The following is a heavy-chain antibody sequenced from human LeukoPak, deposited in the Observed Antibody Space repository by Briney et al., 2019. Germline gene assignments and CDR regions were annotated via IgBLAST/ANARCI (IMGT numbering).Heavy chain of an antibody. CDR3: ARGEGAVAPDY. J-gene: IGHJ4*02. Sequence: SVKVSCKASGGIFSSYAVSWVRQAPGQGLEWMGRIIPILGIANYAQKFQGRVTITADKSTSTAYMELSSLRSEDTAVYYCARGEGAVAPDYWGQGTLVTVSS. V-gene: IGHV1-69*04. CDR1: GGIFSSYA. CDR2: IIPILGIA. D-gene: IGHD6-19*01.